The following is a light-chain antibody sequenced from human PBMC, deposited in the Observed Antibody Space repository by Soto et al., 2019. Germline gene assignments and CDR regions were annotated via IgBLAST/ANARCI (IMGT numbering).Light chain of an antibody. CDR3: QQYSKWPRT. CDR1: QSVGSD. Sequence: ETVMTQSPATLSVSPGERVTLSCRASQSVGSDVAWYQQRHGQALRLLVYGASTRASGIPARFNGSGSGIEFTLTLSGLQSEDFAVYYCQQYSKWPRTFSLGTTVEI. CDR2: GAS. J-gene: IGKJ1*01. V-gene: IGKV3D-15*01.